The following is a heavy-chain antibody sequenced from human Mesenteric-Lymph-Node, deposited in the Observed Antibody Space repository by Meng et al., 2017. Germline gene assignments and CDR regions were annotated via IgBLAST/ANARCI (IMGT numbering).Heavy chain of an antibody. Sequence: GESLKISCAASGFTFSNAWMSWVRQAPGKGLEWVGRIKSKTDGGTTDYAAPVKGRFTISRDNSKNTLYLQMNSLRAEDTAVYYCAKEMATTFDYWGQGTLVTVSS. D-gene: IGHD5-24*01. CDR1: GFTFSNAW. V-gene: IGHV3-15*01. CDR3: AKEMATTFDY. CDR2: IKSKTDGGTT. J-gene: IGHJ4*02.